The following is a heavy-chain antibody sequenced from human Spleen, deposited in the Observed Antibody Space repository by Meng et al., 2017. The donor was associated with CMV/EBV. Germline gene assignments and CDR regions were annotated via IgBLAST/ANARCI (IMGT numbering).Heavy chain of an antibody. Sequence: ASVKVSCKASGYTFTDYYMHWVRQAPGQGLEWMGWINPNSGGTNYAQKFQDRVTMTRDTSISTAYMELSRLRSDDTAIYYCARGGSLVLAAAWDWGQGTLVTVSS. CDR3: ARGGSLVLAAAWD. CDR2: INPNSGGT. J-gene: IGHJ4*02. CDR1: GYTFTDYY. V-gene: IGHV1-2*02. D-gene: IGHD2-15*01.